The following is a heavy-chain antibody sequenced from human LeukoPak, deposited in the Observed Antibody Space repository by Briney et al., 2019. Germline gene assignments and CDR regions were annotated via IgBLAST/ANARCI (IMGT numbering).Heavy chain of an antibody. V-gene: IGHV3-23*01. Sequence: PGGSLRLSCAASGFTFNNYAMTWVRQAPGKGLEWVSAISGSGGSTYYADSVKGRFTISRDNSKNTVYLQMNSLRAEDTAVYYCAKVAAFPLYYFDYWGQGTLVTVSS. J-gene: IGHJ4*02. CDR3: AKVAAFPLYYFDY. CDR2: ISGSGGST. CDR1: GFTFNNYA. D-gene: IGHD6-25*01.